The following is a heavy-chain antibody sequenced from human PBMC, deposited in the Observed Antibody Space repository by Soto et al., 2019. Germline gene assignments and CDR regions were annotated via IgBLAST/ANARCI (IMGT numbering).Heavy chain of an antibody. D-gene: IGHD6-13*01. CDR1: GFTFSSYS. Sequence: VQLVESGGGLVKLGGSLRLSCAASGFTFSSYSMNWVRQAPGKGLEWVSSISSSSSYIYYADSVKGRFTISRDNAKNSLYLQMNSLRAEDTAVYYCARSGGYSSSGDYYYYGMDVWGQGTTVTVSS. CDR3: ARSGGYSSSGDYYYYGMDV. V-gene: IGHV3-21*01. J-gene: IGHJ6*02. CDR2: ISSSSSYI.